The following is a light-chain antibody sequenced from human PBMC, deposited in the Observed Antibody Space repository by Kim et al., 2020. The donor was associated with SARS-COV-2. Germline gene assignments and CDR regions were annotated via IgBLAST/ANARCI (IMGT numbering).Light chain of an antibody. V-gene: IGLV2-23*02. CDR2: EVS. J-gene: IGLJ1*01. Sequence: LTQPASVSGSPGQSITISCTGTSSDVGSYNLVSWYQQHPGKAPKLMIYEVSKRPSGVSNRFSGSKSGNTASLTISGLQAEDEADYYCCSYAGSRVFGTGTKVTVL. CDR3: CSYAGSRV. CDR1: SSDVGSYNL.